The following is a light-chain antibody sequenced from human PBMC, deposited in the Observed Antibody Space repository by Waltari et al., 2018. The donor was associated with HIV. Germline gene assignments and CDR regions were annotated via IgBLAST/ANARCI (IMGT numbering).Light chain of an antibody. J-gene: IGLJ1*01. CDR3: QVWDTSSDHRYV. CDR1: DIGTRS. V-gene: IGLV3-21*04. Sequence: SYVLTQPPSVSVAPGETARMTCGGYDIGTRSVHWYQQRPGQAPVLVIYNDSYRPSGIPERFSGSNSENTATRTISRVEAGDEADYYCQVWDTSSDHRYVFGPGTKVTVL. CDR2: NDS.